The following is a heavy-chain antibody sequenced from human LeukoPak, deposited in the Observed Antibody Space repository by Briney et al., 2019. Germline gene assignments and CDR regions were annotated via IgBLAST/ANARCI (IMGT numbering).Heavy chain of an antibody. J-gene: IGHJ4*02. CDR1: GGSISSYY. D-gene: IGHD2-15*01. CDR3: ARHPCSSGSCKGGFDY. CDR2: IYYSGST. Sequence: SETLSLTCIVSGGSISSYYWSWIRQPPGKGLEWIGYIYYSGSTNYNPSLKSRVTISVDTSKNQFSLKLSSVTAADTAEYYCARHPCSSGSCKGGFDYWGQGTLVTVSS. V-gene: IGHV4-59*01.